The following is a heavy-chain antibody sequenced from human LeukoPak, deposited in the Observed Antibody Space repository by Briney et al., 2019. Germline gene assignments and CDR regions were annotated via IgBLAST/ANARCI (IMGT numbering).Heavy chain of an antibody. J-gene: IGHJ4*02. CDR2: IKQDGSEK. V-gene: IGHV3-7*01. D-gene: IGHD3-3*01. CDR3: ARDGDFWSGYHFDY. CDR1: GFTFSSYA. Sequence: PGGSLRLSCAASGFTFSSYAMHWVRQAPGKGLEWVANIKQDGSEKYYVDSVKGRFTISRDNAKNSLYLQMNSLRAEDTAVYYCARDGDFWSGYHFDYWGQGTLVTVSS.